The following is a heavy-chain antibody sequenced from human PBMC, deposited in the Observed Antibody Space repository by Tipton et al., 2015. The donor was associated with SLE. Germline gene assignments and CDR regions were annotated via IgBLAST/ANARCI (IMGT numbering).Heavy chain of an antibody. CDR2: ILYPGTT. Sequence: TLSLTCTVSGGSLYSYYCTWIRQPPGRGLEYLVYILYPGTTNNNPSLRSRVTMSQDTSKNHFSLKLSSVTAADTAVYYCARVPRTFYYDYSGHFDYWGPGTLVTVSS. CDR3: ARVPRTFYYDYSGHFDY. D-gene: IGHD3-22*01. CDR1: GGSLYSYY. J-gene: IGHJ4*02. V-gene: IGHV4-59*12.